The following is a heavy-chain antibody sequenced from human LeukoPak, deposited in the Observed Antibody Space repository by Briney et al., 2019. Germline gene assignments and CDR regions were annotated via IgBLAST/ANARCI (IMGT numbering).Heavy chain of an antibody. CDR1: GFTFSSYW. V-gene: IGHV3-7*01. CDR2: IKQDGSEK. CDR3: ARHLRGMVVVRGTSYYYYYMDV. J-gene: IGHJ6*03. Sequence: GGSLRLSCAASGFTFSSYWMTWVRQAPGEGLEWVANIKQDGSEKYYVDSVKGRFTIARDSAKTSLYLQMNSLRAEDTAVYYCARHLRGMVVVRGTSYYYYYMDVWGKGTTVTVSS. D-gene: IGHD3-22*01.